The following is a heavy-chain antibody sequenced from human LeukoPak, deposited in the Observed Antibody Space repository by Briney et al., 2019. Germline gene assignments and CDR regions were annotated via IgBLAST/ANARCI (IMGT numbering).Heavy chain of an antibody. Sequence: GGSLRLSCAASGFTFSSYSMNWVRQAPGKGLEWVSSISSSSNYIYYADSVKGRFTISRDNAKNSLYLQMNSLRAEDTAVYYCATFDILTGYRHYYYGMDVWGQGTTVTVSS. J-gene: IGHJ6*02. CDR1: GFTFSSYS. D-gene: IGHD3-9*01. CDR3: ATFDILTGYRHYYYGMDV. CDR2: ISSSSNYI. V-gene: IGHV3-21*01.